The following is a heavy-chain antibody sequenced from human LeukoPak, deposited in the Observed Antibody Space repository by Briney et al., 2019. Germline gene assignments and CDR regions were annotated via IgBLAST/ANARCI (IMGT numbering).Heavy chain of an antibody. CDR3: ARDGVGARFDY. Sequence: GGSLRLSCAASGFTLSSYWMSWVRQAPGKGLEWVANIKQDGSEKYYVDSVKGRFTISRDNAKNSLYLQMNSLRAEDTAVYYCARDGVGARFDYWGQGTLVTVSS. V-gene: IGHV3-7*01. CDR1: GFTLSSYW. J-gene: IGHJ4*02. CDR2: IKQDGSEK. D-gene: IGHD1-26*01.